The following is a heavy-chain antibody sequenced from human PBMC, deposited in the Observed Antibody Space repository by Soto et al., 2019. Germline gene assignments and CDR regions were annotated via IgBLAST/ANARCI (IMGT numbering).Heavy chain of an antibody. J-gene: IGHJ4*02. V-gene: IGHV4-39*07. CDR1: GGSISSSSYY. Sequence: SETLSLTCTVSGGSISSSSYYWGWIRQPPGKGLEWIGSIYYSGNTYYNPSLKSRVTISVDTSKNQFSLKLSSMTAADTAVYYCARGYPTTGEYLFDYWGQGTLVTVSS. CDR2: IYYSGNT. D-gene: IGHD4-17*01. CDR3: ARGYPTTGEYLFDY.